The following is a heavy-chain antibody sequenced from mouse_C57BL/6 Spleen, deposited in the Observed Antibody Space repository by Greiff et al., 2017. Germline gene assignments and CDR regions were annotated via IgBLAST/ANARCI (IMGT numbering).Heavy chain of an antibody. CDR2: ISDGGSYT. J-gene: IGHJ2*01. CDR1: GFTFSSYA. CDR3: ARGGDYGSSYFDY. Sequence: EVMLVESGGGLVKPGGSLKLSCAASGFTFSSYAMSWVRQTPEKRLEWVATISDGGSYTYYPDNVKGRFTISRDNAKNHLYLQMSRLKSEDTAMYYCARGGDYGSSYFDYWGQGTTLTVSS. D-gene: IGHD1-1*01. V-gene: IGHV5-4*03.